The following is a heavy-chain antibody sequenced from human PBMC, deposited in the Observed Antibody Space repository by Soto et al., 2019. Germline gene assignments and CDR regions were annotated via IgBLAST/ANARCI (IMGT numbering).Heavy chain of an antibody. CDR2: IYSGGST. Sequence: GGSLRLSCAASGFTVSSNYMSWVRQAPGKGLEWVSVIYSGGSTYYADSVKGRFTISRDNSKNTLYLQTNSLRAEDTAVYYCARAVPDCSGGSCYSVSYYFDYWGQGTLVTVSS. CDR1: GFTVSSNY. J-gene: IGHJ4*02. CDR3: ARAVPDCSGGSCYSVSYYFDY. D-gene: IGHD2-15*01. V-gene: IGHV3-66*01.